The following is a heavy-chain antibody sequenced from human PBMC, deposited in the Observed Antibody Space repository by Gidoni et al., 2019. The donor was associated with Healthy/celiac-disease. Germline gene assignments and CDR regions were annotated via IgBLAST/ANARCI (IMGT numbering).Heavy chain of an antibody. J-gene: IGHJ4*02. D-gene: IGHD3-22*01. CDR3: ARSLITMIVVALFDY. Sequence: QVQLVQSGAEVKKPGASVKVSCKASGYTFTSYAMHWVRQAPGQRLEWMGWINAGNGNTKYSQKFQGRVTITRDTSASTAYMELSSLRSEDTAVYYCARSLITMIVVALFDYWGQGTLVTVSS. CDR1: GYTFTSYA. CDR2: INAGNGNT. V-gene: IGHV1-3*01.